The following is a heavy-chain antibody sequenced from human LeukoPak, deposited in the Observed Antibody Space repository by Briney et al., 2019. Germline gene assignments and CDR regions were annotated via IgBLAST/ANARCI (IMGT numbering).Heavy chain of an antibody. Sequence: GGSLRLSCAASGFTLSTYSMNWVRQAPGKGLEWVSSISSSSSYIYYADSVMARFTISRDNAKNSLYLQMTSLRAEYTAVYYCARDLGTYGSGSYFDYWGQGTLVTVSS. CDR2: ISSSSSYI. V-gene: IGHV3-21*01. CDR3: ARDLGTYGSGSYFDY. J-gene: IGHJ4*02. D-gene: IGHD3-10*01. CDR1: GFTLSTYS.